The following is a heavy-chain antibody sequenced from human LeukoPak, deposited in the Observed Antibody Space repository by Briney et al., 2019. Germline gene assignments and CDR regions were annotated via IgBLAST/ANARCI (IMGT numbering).Heavy chain of an antibody. CDR1: GGSISSGGYY. Sequence: PSETLSLTCTVSGGSISSGGYYWSWIRQHPGKGLEWIGYIYYSGSTYYNPSLKSRVTISVDTSKNQFSPKLSSVTAADTAVYYCARARFRELSKPYFDYWGQGTLVTVSS. J-gene: IGHJ4*02. V-gene: IGHV4-31*03. D-gene: IGHD3-10*01. CDR2: IYYSGST. CDR3: ARARFRELSKPYFDY.